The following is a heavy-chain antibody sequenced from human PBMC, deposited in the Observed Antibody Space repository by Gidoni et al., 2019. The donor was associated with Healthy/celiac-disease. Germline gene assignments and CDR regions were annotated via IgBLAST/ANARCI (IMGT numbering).Heavy chain of an antibody. CDR3: ARESPPPSVTPGLSA. V-gene: IGHV3-33*01. Sequence: QVQLVESGGGVVQPGRALRLSCAASGFTFSSYGMHWARQAPGKGLEWVAVIWYDGSNKYYADSVKGRFTISRDNSKNTLYLQMNSLRAEDTAVYYCARESPPPSVTPGLSAWGQGTLVTVSS. J-gene: IGHJ5*02. CDR2: IWYDGSNK. D-gene: IGHD2-15*01. CDR1: GFTFSSYG.